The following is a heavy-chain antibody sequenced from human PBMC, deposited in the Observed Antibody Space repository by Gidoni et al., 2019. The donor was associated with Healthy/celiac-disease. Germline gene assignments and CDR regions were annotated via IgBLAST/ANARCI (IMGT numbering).Heavy chain of an antibody. V-gene: IGHV4-38-2*01. CDR2: IYHSGST. CDR1: GYSIRSGYY. Sequence: QVQLQESGPGLVKPSETLSLTCAVPGYSIRSGYYWGWIRQPPGKGLEWIGSIYHSGSTYYNPSLKSRVTISVDTSKNQFSLKLSSVTAADTAVYYCARMKYCGGDCYSIWGWFDPWGQGTLVTVSS. CDR3: ARMKYCGGDCYSIWGWFDP. J-gene: IGHJ5*02. D-gene: IGHD2-21*02.